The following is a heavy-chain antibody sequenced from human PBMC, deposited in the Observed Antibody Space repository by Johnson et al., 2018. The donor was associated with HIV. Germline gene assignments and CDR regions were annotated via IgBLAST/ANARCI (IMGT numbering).Heavy chain of an antibody. CDR2: VSDDGSNT. CDR3: AKVLYESSGYYFDAFDI. V-gene: IGHV3-30*18. Sequence: QVQLVESGGGVVQPGRSLRLSCAASGFIFSNYGMHWVRQAPGKGLEWVAVVSDDGSNTYYSDSLKGRFTISRDNSKNTLYLQMSSLTAEDTAEYYCAKVLYESSGYYFDAFDIWGQGTTVTVSS. D-gene: IGHD3-22*01. J-gene: IGHJ3*02. CDR1: GFIFSNYG.